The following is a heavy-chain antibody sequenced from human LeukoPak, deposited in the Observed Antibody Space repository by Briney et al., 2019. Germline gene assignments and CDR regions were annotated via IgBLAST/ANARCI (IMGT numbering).Heavy chain of an antibody. CDR3: ARDDDAMIVVVPLDY. D-gene: IGHD3-22*01. CDR1: GFTFSSYA. V-gene: IGHV3-30*04. Sequence: GGSLRLSCAASGFTFSSYAMHWVRQAPGKGLEWVAVISYDGSNKYYADSVKGRFTISRDNSKNTLYLQMNSLRAEDTAVYYCARDDDAMIVVVPLDYWGQGTLVTVSS. J-gene: IGHJ4*02. CDR2: ISYDGSNK.